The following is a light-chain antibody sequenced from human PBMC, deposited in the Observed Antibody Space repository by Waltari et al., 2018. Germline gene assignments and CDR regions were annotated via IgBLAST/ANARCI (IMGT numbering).Light chain of an antibody. CDR1: SRDVGGYNY. Sequence: QSALTQPASVSGSPGQSITIYCTAVSRDVGGYNYVYCYQQYPGKAPKLMVYDVTKRPSGVSNRFSGSKSGNTASLTISGLQAEDEADYYCCSYAGSSTYVFGTGTKVTLL. V-gene: IGLV2-23*02. CDR3: CSYAGSSTYV. J-gene: IGLJ1*01. CDR2: DVT.